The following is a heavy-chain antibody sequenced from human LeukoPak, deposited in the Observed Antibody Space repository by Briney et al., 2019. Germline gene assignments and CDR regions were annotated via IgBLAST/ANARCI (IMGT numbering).Heavy chain of an antibody. CDR2: IYYSGST. CDR1: GGSISSSSHY. CDR3: ARHPTVTGGWDD. V-gene: IGHV4-61*05. Sequence: PSETLSLTCTVSGGSISSSSHYWSWIRQPPGKGLEWIGYIYYSGSTNYNPSLKSRVTISVDTSKNQFSLKLSSVTAADTAVYYCARHPTVTGGWDDWGQGTLVTVSS. J-gene: IGHJ4*02. D-gene: IGHD4-17*01.